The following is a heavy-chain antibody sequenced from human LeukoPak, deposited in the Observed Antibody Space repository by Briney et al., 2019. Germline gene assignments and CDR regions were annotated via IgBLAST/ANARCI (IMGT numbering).Heavy chain of an antibody. D-gene: IGHD3-22*01. V-gene: IGHV3-30-3*01. CDR2: ISYDGSNK. CDR3: ARDGGAITMIVVVITGYPDY. J-gene: IGHJ4*02. Sequence: GGSLRLSCAASGFTFSSYAMHWVRQAPGKGLEWVAVISYDGSNKYYADSVKGRFTISRDNSKNTPYLQMNSLRAEDTAVYYCARDGGAITMIVVVITGYPDYWGQGTLVTVSS. CDR1: GFTFSSYA.